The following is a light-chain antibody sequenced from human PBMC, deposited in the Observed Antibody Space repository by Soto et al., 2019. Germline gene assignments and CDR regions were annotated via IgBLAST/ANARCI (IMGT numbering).Light chain of an antibody. Sequence: QSVLTQPPSVSGAPGQRVTISSTGSSSNIGAGYDVHWYQQLPGTAPKLLIHGNSNRPAGVPDRFSGSKSGTSASLAITGLQAEDEAYYYCQSYIRSVSGWVFGGGSKVTGL. CDR1: SSNIGAGYD. V-gene: IGLV1-40*01. CDR2: GNS. J-gene: IGLJ3*02. CDR3: QSYIRSVSGWV.